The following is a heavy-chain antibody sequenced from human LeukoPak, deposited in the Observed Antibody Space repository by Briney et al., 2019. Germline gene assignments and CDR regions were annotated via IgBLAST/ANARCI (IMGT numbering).Heavy chain of an antibody. CDR3: ARLTIRVVSDPAY. D-gene: IGHD5-12*01. J-gene: IGHJ4*02. CDR1: GLASSISR. Sequence: GGSLRLSCVATGLASSISRTTRPRQAPGKGLEWVSSISSSGSHMYYADSVKGRFTISRDNAKNSLYLQMNSLRAEDTAVYYCARLTIRVVSDPAYWGQGTLVTVSS. CDR2: ISSSGSHM. V-gene: IGHV3-21*01.